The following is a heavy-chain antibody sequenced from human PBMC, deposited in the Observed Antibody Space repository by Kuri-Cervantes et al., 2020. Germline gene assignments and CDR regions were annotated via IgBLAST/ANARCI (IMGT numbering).Heavy chain of an antibody. D-gene: IGHD3-22*01. CDR1: GFTFGDYA. J-gene: IGHJ3*02. CDR2: IWYDGSNK. CDR3: ARLPPNHSSGYYRPPDAFDI. Sequence: GGSLRLSCTASGFTFGDYAVSWVRQAPGKGLEWVAVIWYDGSNKYYADSVKGRFTISRDNSKNTLYLQMNSLRAEDTAVYYCARLPPNHSSGYYRPPDAFDIWGQGTMVTVSS. V-gene: IGHV3-30*04.